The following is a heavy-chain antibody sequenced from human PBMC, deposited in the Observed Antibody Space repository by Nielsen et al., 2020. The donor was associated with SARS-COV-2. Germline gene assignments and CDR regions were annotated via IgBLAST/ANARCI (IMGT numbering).Heavy chain of an antibody. CDR1: GFTFTTYS. V-gene: IGHV3-21*01. J-gene: IGHJ4*02. D-gene: IGHD3-10*01. CDR3: ARDGGGGSGSYPGD. CDR2: ISGSSSYI. Sequence: GESLKISCAASGFTFTTYSMNWVRQAPGKGLEWVSSISGSSSYIYYADSVQGRFSISRDNAKNSLYLQMNSLRAEDTAVYYCARDGGGGSGSYPGDWGQGTLVTVSS.